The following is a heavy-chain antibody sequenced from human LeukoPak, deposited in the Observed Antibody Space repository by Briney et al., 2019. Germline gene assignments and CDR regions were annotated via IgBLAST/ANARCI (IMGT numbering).Heavy chain of an antibody. Sequence: GGSLRLSCAASGFTFRTYCMHWVRQAPGKGPMWVSVICAGAHIIRYADSVKGRFTISRDNSENTVYLQMNNLRAEDTALYYCAGRPTGYSSGYVYWGQGALVTVSS. CDR2: ICAGAHII. CDR3: AGRPTGYSSGYVY. V-gene: IGHV3-23*01. D-gene: IGHD5-18*01. J-gene: IGHJ4*02. CDR1: GFTFRTYC.